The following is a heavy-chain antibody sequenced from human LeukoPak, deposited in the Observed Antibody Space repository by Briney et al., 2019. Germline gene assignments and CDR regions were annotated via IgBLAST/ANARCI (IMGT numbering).Heavy chain of an antibody. Sequence: SETLSLTCTVSGGSISSSSYYWGWIRQPPGKGLEWIGSIYYSGSTYYNPSLKSRVTISVDTSKNQFSLKLSSVTAADTAVYYCAREIRSSSSWWLDYWGQGTLVTVSS. CDR3: AREIRSSSSWWLDY. V-gene: IGHV4-39*07. CDR1: GGSISSSSYY. CDR2: IYYSGST. J-gene: IGHJ4*02. D-gene: IGHD6-13*01.